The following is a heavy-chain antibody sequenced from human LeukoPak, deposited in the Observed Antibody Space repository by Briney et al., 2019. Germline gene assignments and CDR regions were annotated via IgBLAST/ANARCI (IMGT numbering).Heavy chain of an antibody. CDR2: IKQDGSEK. V-gene: IGHV3-7*01. J-gene: IGHJ6*03. D-gene: IGHD3-3*01. Sequence: GGSLRLSCAASGFTFSSYWMSWVRQAPGKGLEWVANIKQDGSEKYYVDSVKGRFTISSDNAKNSLYLQMNSLRAEDTAVYYCARAADFWSGYYGGGYYYYYYYMEVRGAGATVTVSS. CDR1: GFTFSSYW. CDR3: ARAADFWSGYYGGGYYYYYYYMEV.